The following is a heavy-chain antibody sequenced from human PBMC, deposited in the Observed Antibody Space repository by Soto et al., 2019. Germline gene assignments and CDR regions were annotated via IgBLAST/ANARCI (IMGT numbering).Heavy chain of an antibody. CDR1: GFTFSSYW. CDR2: INSDGSST. D-gene: IGHD6-13*01. J-gene: IGHJ4*02. CDR3: ARDSSPGYSSSWYSSGHFDY. V-gene: IGHV3-74*01. Sequence: GGSLRLSCAASGFTFSSYWMHWVRQAPGKGLVWVSRINSDGSSTSYADSVKGRFTISRDNAKNTLYLQMNSLRAEDTAVYYCARDSSPGYSSSWYSSGHFDYWGQGTLVTVFS.